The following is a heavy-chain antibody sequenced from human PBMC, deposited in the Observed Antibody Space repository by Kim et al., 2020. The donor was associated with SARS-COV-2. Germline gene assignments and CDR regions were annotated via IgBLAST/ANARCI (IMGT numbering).Heavy chain of an antibody. CDR1: GFTFSSYA. Sequence: GGSLRLSCAASGFTFSSYAMSWVRQAPGKGLEWVSVIYSGGSSTYYADSVKGRFTISRDNSKNTLYLQMNSLRAEDTAVYYWARHSSSDEFDYWGQGTLV. J-gene: IGHJ4*02. CDR3: ARHSSSDEFDY. V-gene: IGHV3-23*03. D-gene: IGHD6-25*01. CDR2: IYSGGSST.